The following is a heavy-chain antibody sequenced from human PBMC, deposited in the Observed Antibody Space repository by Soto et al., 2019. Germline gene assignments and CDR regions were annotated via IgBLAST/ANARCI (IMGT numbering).Heavy chain of an antibody. D-gene: IGHD6-19*01. CDR2: INSDEITT. J-gene: IGHJ4*02. CDR3: ARGPPCSSGLWVYFDY. Sequence: GGSLRLSCAASGFTFTNYWIHWVRQAPGKGLVWVSRINSDEITTTYADSVKGRFTISRDNAKNTLYLQMNSLRAEDTAVYYCARGPPCSSGLWVYFDYWGQGTLVTVSS. CDR1: GFTFTNYW. V-gene: IGHV3-74*03.